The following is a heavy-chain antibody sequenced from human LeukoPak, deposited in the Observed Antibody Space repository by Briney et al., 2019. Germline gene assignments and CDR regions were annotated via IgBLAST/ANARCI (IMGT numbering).Heavy chain of an antibody. CDR1: GFTFSSYS. Sequence: SGGSLRLSCAASGFTFSSYSMNWVRQAPGKGLEWVSYISSSSSTIYYADSVKGRFTISRDNAKNSLYLQMNSLRAEDTAVYYRARAGGYPSYYFDYWGQGTLVTVS. J-gene: IGHJ4*02. CDR2: ISSSSSTI. D-gene: IGHD5-12*01. V-gene: IGHV3-48*01. CDR3: ARAGGYPSYYFDY.